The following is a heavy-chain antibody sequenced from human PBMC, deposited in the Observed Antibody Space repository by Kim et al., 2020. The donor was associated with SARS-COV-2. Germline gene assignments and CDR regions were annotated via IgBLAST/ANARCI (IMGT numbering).Heavy chain of an antibody. J-gene: IGHJ4*02. Sequence: GGSLRLSCAVSGFTFSTYGMHWVRQAPGKGLDWVAIIYADGSKEYYADSVKGRFTISRDNSKNTLYLQMNSLRAEDTAVYHCVRDPDGGNMDRRDGNDYWGQGTRVPVSS. CDR3: VRDPDGGNMDRRDGNDY. V-gene: IGHV3-33*01. D-gene: IGHD3-10*01. CDR2: IYADGSKE. CDR1: GFTFSTYG.